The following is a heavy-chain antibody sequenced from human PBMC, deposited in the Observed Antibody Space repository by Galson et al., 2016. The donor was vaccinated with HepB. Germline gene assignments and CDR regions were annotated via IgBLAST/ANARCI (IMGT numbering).Heavy chain of an antibody. CDR2: IYYTGST. CDR3: ARYLSGSYYYPMDV. CDR1: GASISSSSYY. D-gene: IGHD5-12*01. J-gene: IGHJ6*02. Sequence: ETLSLTCTVSGASISSSSYYWGWIRQPPGRGLDWIATIYYTGSTHYSPSLQSRVTISADSSRNQFSLRLSAVTAAETAVYYCARYLSGSYYYPMDVWGQGTTVTISS. V-gene: IGHV4-39*01.